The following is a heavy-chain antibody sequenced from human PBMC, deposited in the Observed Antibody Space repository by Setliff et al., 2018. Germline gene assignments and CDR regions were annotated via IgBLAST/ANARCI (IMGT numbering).Heavy chain of an antibody. J-gene: IGHJ6*03. CDR1: GGTFSNYG. CDR3: VREGVDSRSSTDYRYYMDV. D-gene: IGHD3-22*01. CDR2: TIPIFGTT. V-gene: IGHV1-69*05. Sequence: GASVKVSCKASGGTFSNYGISWVRQAPGQGLEWMGGTIPIFGTTDYAQKFQGRVTIITDDSTSTAFMQLSSLRSDDTAVYYCVREGVDSRSSTDYRYYMDVWGKGTTVTVSS.